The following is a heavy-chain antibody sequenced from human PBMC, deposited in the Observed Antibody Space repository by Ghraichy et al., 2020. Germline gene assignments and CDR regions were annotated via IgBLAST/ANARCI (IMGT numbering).Heavy chain of an antibody. CDR1: GFTFSSYS. D-gene: IGHD6-6*01. V-gene: IGHV3-48*01. J-gene: IGHJ4*02. CDR2: ISSSISTI. Sequence: GGSLRLSCAASGFTFSSYSMNWVRQAPGKGLEWVSYISSSISTIYYADSVKGRFTISRDNAKNSLYLQMNSLRAEATAVYYCARERGSSSSGVVYSFDYWGLGTLGTVAS. CDR3: ARERGSSSSGVVYSFDY.